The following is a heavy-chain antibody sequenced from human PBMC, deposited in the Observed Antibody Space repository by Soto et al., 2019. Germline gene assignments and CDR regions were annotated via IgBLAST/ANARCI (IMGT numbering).Heavy chain of an antibody. Sequence: GVSLRLSCAASGFSFSNYNMNWVRQAPGKGLEWVSSISSMNSYIYYADSVKGRFTISRDNAKNSLYLQMNSLRAEDTAVYYCARDSSNWYYNFDYWGQGTPVTVSS. V-gene: IGHV3-21*01. CDR1: GFSFSNYN. CDR3: ARDSSNWYYNFDY. D-gene: IGHD6-13*01. J-gene: IGHJ4*02. CDR2: ISSMNSYI.